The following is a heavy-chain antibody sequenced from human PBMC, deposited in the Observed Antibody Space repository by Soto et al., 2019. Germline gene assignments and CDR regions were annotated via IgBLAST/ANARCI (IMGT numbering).Heavy chain of an antibody. V-gene: IGHV3-9*01. CDR3: AKDPRLTGTSVPHWFDP. CDR2: ISWNSGSI. J-gene: IGHJ5*02. D-gene: IGHD1-20*01. Sequence: GGSLRLSCAASGFTFDDYAMHWVRQAPGKGLEWVSGISWNSGSIGYADSVKGRFTISRDNAKNSLYLQMNSLRAEDTALYYCAKDPRLTGTSVPHWFDPWGQGTLVTVSS. CDR1: GFTFDDYA.